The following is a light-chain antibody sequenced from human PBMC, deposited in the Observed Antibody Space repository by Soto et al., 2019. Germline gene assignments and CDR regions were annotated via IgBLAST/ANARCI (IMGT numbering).Light chain of an antibody. J-gene: IGLJ1*01. CDR2: DVS. Sequence: QSALTQPRSVSGSPGQSVSISCTGTSGDVGRYSYVSWYQQHPGKAPKLMIYDVSERPSGVPDRFSGSKSGNTASLTISGLQAEDEADYYCCSYAGTYTGVFGTGTRSPS. V-gene: IGLV2-11*01. CDR1: SGDVGRYSY. CDR3: CSYAGTYTGV.